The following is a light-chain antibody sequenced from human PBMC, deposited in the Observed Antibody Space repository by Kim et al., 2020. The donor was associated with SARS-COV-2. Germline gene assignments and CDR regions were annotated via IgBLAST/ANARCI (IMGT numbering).Light chain of an antibody. CDR1: SGHSSYS. V-gene: IGLV4-69*01. Sequence: ASGKLTGTLSSGHSSYSIAWHQQQPEKGPRYLMKLNSDGSHSKGDGIPDRFSGSSSGAERHLTISSLQSDDEADYYCQTWGTGTVVFGGGTQLTVL. J-gene: IGLJ2*01. CDR3: QTWGTGTVV. CDR2: LNSDGSH.